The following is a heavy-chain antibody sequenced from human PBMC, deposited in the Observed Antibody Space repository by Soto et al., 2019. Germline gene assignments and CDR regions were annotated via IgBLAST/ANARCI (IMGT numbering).Heavy chain of an antibody. V-gene: IGHV3-30-3*01. CDR1: GFTFSSYA. CDR3: ARDGRDGYKVPSVFSGEYFDY. D-gene: IGHD5-12*01. J-gene: IGHJ4*02. CDR2: ISYDGSNK. Sequence: QVQLVESGGGVVQPGRSLRLSCAASGFTFSSYAMHWVRQAPGKGLEWVAVISYDGSNKYYADAVKGRFTISRDNSKDTLYLQMNSLRAEDTAVYYCARDGRDGYKVPSVFSGEYFDYWGQGTLVTVSS.